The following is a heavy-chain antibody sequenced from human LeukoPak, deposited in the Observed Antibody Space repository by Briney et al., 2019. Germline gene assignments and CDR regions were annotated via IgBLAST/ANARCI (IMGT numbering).Heavy chain of an antibody. D-gene: IGHD6-13*01. CDR2: INPNSGGT. CDR3: ARGAFQGSSWFDY. J-gene: IGHJ4*02. V-gene: IGHV1-2*02. Sequence: GASVKVSCKASGYTFTGYYMHWVRQAPGQGLEWMGWINPNSGGTNYAQNFQGRVTMTRDTSIRTAYMELSRLRSDDTAVYYCARGAFQGSSWFDYWGQGTLVTVSS. CDR1: GYTFTGYY.